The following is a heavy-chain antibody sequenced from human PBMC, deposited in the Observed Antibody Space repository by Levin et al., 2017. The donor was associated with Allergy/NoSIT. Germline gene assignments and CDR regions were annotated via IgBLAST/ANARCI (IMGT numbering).Heavy chain of an antibody. D-gene: IGHD6-19*01. CDR3: AKVGVAVAGTDY. J-gene: IGHJ4*02. CDR2: ISYDGSNK. Sequence: PGESLKISCAASGFTFSSYGMHWVRQAPGKGLEWVAVISYDGSNKYYADSVKGRFTISRDNSKNTLYLQMNSLRAEDTAVYYCAKVGVAVAGTDYWGQGTLVTVSS. V-gene: IGHV3-30*18. CDR1: GFTFSSYG.